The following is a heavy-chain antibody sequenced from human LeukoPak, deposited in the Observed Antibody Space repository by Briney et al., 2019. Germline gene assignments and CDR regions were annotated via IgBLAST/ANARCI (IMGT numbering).Heavy chain of an antibody. J-gene: IGHJ4*02. CDR1: GFTFSIYA. D-gene: IGHD3-22*01. CDR3: AKDRPNYYGSNGHYYRRDGDY. Sequence: PGGSLRLSCAASGFTFSIYAMSWDRQAPGKGLQWVSSITSSGDGTYYADSVKGRFTISRDNSENMLYLQMNSLRVEDTAVYFCAKDRPNYYGSNGHYYRRDGDYWGQGTLVTVSS. V-gene: IGHV3-23*01. CDR2: ITSSGDGT.